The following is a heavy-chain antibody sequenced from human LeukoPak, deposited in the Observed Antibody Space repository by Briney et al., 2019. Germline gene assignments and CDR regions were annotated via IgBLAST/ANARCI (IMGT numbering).Heavy chain of an antibody. CDR2: IVVGSGNT. V-gene: IGHV1-58*02. J-gene: IGHJ4*02. D-gene: IGHD6-13*01. Sequence: SVKVSCKASGFTFTSSAMQWVRQARGQRLEWIGWIVVGSGNTNYAQKYQERVTITRDMSTVTAYMELSSLRSEDTAVYYWAEVGDLAAAGTIGDWGQGTLVTVSS. CDR1: GFTFTSSA. CDR3: AEVGDLAAAGTIGD.